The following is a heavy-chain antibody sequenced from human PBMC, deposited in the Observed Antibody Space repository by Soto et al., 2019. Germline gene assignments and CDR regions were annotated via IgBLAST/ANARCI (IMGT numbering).Heavy chain of an antibody. CDR2: FDPEDGET. D-gene: IGHD3-22*01. V-gene: IGHV1-24*01. Sequence: ASVKVSCKVSGSTLTELSMDWVRQAPGKGLEWMGGFDPEDGETIYAQKFQGRVTMTEDTSTDTAYMELSSLRSEDTAVYYCATDVDSSGYPPSDYWGQGTLVTVSS. CDR1: GSTLTELS. J-gene: IGHJ4*02. CDR3: ATDVDSSGYPPSDY.